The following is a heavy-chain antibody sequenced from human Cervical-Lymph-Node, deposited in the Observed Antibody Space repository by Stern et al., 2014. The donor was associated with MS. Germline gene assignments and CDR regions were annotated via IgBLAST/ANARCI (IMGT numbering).Heavy chain of an antibody. Sequence: EVQLVQSGGGLAQPGGSLRLSCAASGFAFSNYWMQWVRQAPGKGLVWVSHITSDGRSTSYADSVKGRFTVSRDNAKNTLYLQMNSLRAEDTAVYYCVRDNYGVDYWGQGTLVTVSS. CDR2: ITSDGRST. CDR3: VRDNYGVDY. CDR1: GFAFSNYW. V-gene: IGHV3-74*01. J-gene: IGHJ4*02. D-gene: IGHD4-17*01.